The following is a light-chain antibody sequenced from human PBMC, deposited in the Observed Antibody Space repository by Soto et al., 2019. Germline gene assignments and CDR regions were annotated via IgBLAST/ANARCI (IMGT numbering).Light chain of an antibody. J-gene: IGLJ3*02. CDR2: NNN. V-gene: IGLV1-44*01. CDR3: AAWDDTLNGLV. CDR1: TSNIGSNI. Sequence: QSVLTQPPSASGTPGQRISISCSGRTSNIGSNIVAWYLHLPGTAPKLLIYNNNQRPSGVPDRFFGSKSGSSASLAISGLQPDDESHYYCAAWDDTLNGLVFGGGTKVTVL.